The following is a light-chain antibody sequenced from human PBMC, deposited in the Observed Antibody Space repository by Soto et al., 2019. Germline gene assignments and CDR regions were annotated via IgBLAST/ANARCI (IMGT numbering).Light chain of an antibody. J-gene: IGKJ4*01. CDR1: RSVSSTY. Sequence: LRQYAPTRALYAEEGASLSCRASRSVSSTYLAWYQQKPGQAPRLLIYDASNRATGIPARFSGSGPGTAFTLTVRSLESGDFAVPNCQQRSNWPLRVAGGTKVDIK. V-gene: IGKV3D-11*02. CDR3: QQRSNWPLR. CDR2: DAS.